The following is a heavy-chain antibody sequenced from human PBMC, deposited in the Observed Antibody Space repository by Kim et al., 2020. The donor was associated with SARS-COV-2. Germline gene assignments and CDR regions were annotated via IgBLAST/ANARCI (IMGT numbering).Heavy chain of an antibody. CDR2: ISYDGSNK. CDR1: GFTFSSYA. D-gene: IGHD6-13*01. J-gene: IGHJ3*02. CDR3: ARDPGIAAAALDAFDI. V-gene: IGHV3-30*04. Sequence: GGSLRLSCAASGFTFSSYAMHWVRQAPGKGLEWVAVISYDGSNKYYADSVKGRFTISRDNSKNTLYLQMNSLRAEDTAVYYCARDPGIAAAALDAFDIWGQGTMVTVSS.